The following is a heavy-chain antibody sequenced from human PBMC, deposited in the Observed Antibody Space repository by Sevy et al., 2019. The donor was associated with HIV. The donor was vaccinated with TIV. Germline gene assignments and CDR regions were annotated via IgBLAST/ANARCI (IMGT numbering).Heavy chain of an antibody. Sequence: GGSLRLSCAASGFTFSSYAMSWVRQAPGKGLEWVSAISGIGGSKYYADSVKGRFTTSRDNSKNTLYLQMNSLRAEDTAVYYCAKGGRGGWNYANYLDYWGQGTLVTVSS. CDR1: GFTFSSYA. CDR2: ISGIGGSK. CDR3: AKGGRGGWNYANYLDY. V-gene: IGHV3-23*01. D-gene: IGHD1-7*01. J-gene: IGHJ4*02.